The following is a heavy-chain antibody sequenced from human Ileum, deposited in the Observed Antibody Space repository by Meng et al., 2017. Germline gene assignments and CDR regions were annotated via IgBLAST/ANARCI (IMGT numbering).Heavy chain of an antibody. D-gene: IGHD6-19*01. Sequence: GGSLRLSCVASAFTFTKQHMHWVRQAPGRGLEWVAGISDDGHSTYYADSVKGRFTISRDNSKKVVYIQIDSLTIDDAGVYYCAREKGSSGRAGWFDPWGQGTRVTV. CDR1: AFTFTKQH. CDR3: AREKGSSGRAGWFDP. V-gene: IGHV3-30*07. J-gene: IGHJ5*02. CDR2: ISDDGHST.